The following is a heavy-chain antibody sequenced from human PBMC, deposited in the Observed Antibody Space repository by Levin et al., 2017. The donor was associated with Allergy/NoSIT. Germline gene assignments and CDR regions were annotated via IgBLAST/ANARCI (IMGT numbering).Heavy chain of an antibody. D-gene: IGHD3-3*01. CDR2: ISYDGSNK. V-gene: IGHV3-30-3*01. CDR1: GFTFSSYA. Sequence: GESLKISCAASGFTFSSYAMHWVRQAPGKGLEWVAVISYDGSNKYYADSVKGRFTISRDNSKNTLYLQMNSLRAEDTAVYYCARDLRRFLEWLLYRPPHGGMDVWGQGTTVTVSS. J-gene: IGHJ6*02. CDR3: ARDLRRFLEWLLYRPPHGGMDV.